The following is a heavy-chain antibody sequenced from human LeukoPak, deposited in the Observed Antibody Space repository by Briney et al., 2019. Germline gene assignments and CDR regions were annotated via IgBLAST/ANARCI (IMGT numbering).Heavy chain of an antibody. CDR2: ISWNSGSI. V-gene: IGHV3-9*03. CDR1: GFTFDDYA. CDR3: AKDVRYDLGYMDV. D-gene: IGHD3-3*01. J-gene: IGHJ6*03. Sequence: PGGSLRLSCAASGFTFDDYAMHWVRQAPGKGLEWASGISWNSGSIGYADSVKGRFTISRDNAKNSLYLQMNSLRAEDMALYYCAKDVRYDLGYMDVWGKGTTVTVSS.